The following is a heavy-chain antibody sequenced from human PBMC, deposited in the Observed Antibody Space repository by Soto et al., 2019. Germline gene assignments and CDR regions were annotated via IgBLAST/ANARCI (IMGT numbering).Heavy chain of an antibody. Sequence: QVQLQESGPGLVKPSETLSLTCTVSGGSVSSGSYYWSWIRQPPGKGLEWIGYIYYSGSTNYNPALKSRVTISVDTSKNPFSLKRSSVTAADTAVHYCARGIEGWYQGRYYYGMDVWGQGTTVTVSS. CDR3: ARGIEGWYQGRYYYGMDV. J-gene: IGHJ6*02. CDR1: GGSVSSGSYY. D-gene: IGHD6-19*01. V-gene: IGHV4-61*01. CDR2: IYYSGST.